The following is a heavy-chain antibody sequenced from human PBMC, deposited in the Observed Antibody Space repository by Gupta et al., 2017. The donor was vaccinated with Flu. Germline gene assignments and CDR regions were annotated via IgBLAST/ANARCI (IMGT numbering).Heavy chain of an antibody. J-gene: IGHJ4*02. D-gene: IGHD2-2*01. CDR2: IYYTGTT. CDR3: ARRSASSSYFDY. V-gene: IGHV4-4*02. Sequence: VHLQESGPGLVKPSGTLSLTCAVSGASISRRDWWSWFRRPPGKGLEWLGEIYYTGTTRYNPPLKSRVTILMDKSTNHFSLTLNSLTAADTAAYYCARRSASSSYFDYWGQGILVTVSS. CDR1: GASISRRDW.